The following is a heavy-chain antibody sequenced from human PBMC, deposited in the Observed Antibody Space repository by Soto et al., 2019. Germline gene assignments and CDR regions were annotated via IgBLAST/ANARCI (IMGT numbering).Heavy chain of an antibody. J-gene: IGHJ3*02. V-gene: IGHV3-33*01. CDR1: GFSFSSHG. Sequence: PGGSLRLSCTASGFSFSSHGMHWVRQAPGKGLEWVALIWFDGSDKYYVDSVKGRFTISRDNSKNMLYLQMNSLRADDTAVYYCARLHCTSSSCYSVGAFDIRGQGTMVTVSS. CDR3: ARLHCTSSSCYSVGAFDI. D-gene: IGHD2-2*01. CDR2: IWFDGSDK.